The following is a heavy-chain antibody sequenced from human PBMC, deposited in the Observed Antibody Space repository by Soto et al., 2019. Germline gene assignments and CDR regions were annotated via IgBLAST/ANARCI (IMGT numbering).Heavy chain of an antibody. V-gene: IGHV1-69*13. CDR1: GGTFSSYA. CDR2: IIPIFGTA. Sequence: ASVKVSCKASGGTFSSYAISLVRQAPGQGLEWMGGIIPIFGTANYAQKFQGRVTITADESTSTAYMELSSLRSEDTAVYYCARDDLYCSSTSCYRDYYYGMDVWGQGTTVTVSS. CDR3: ARDDLYCSSTSCYRDYYYGMDV. D-gene: IGHD2-2*02. J-gene: IGHJ6*02.